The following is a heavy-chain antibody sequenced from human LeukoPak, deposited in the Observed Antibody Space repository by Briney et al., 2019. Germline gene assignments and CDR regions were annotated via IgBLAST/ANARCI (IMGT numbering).Heavy chain of an antibody. Sequence: PSETLSLTCTVSGGXLSSYYCSWIRQPPGKGLEWLGCIYYSGRTNYNPSLKSRVTISVDTPKNQLSLKLSSVTAADTAVYYCARGGRDGYTLYPFDYWGQGTLVTVSS. J-gene: IGHJ4*02. V-gene: IGHV4-59*08. CDR2: IYYSGRT. D-gene: IGHD5-24*01. CDR1: GGXLSSYY. CDR3: ARGGRDGYTLYPFDY.